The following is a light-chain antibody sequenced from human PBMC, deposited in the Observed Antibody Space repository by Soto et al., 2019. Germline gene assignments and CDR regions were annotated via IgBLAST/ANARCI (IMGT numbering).Light chain of an antibody. CDR2: DND. Sequence: QSVLTQPPSVSAAPGQTVTIACSGSSSNIGQNFVSWYQQLPGAAPQLIIYDNDKRPSGVPDRFSGSKSGASTTLAITGLQTGDEADYYCGSGEASLGAGRVFGGGTKLTVL. V-gene: IGLV1-51*01. CDR1: SSNIGQNF. CDR3: GSGEASLGAGRV. J-gene: IGLJ3*02.